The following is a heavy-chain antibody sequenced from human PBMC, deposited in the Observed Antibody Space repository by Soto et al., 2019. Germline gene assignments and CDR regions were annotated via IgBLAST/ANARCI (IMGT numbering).Heavy chain of an antibody. D-gene: IGHD3-10*01. CDR3: AREQKRGVEFRIGSYWFDP. V-gene: IGHV1-69*01. CDR1: GGTFSSYA. Sequence: QVQLVQSGAEVKKPGSSVKVSCKASGGTFSSYAISWVRQAPGQGLEWMGGIIPIFGTANYAQKFQGRVTITAEESTSTAYMELSSLRSEETAVHYCAREQKRGVEFRIGSYWFDPWGQGTLVPGSS. J-gene: IGHJ5*02. CDR2: IIPIFGTA.